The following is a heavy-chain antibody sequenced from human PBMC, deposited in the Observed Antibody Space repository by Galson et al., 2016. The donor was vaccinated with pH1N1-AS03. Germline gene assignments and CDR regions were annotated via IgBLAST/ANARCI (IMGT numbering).Heavy chain of an antibody. CDR3: ARRAYGDYVDYFDY. V-gene: IGHV5-51*01. CDR2: IFPGDSDT. J-gene: IGHJ4*02. Sequence: QSGAEVTKPGESLKISCKGSGYTFTQYWIGWVRQMPGKGLEWMGIIFPGDSDTRYRPSFQGQVTISADKSISTAYLQLNSLKASDTAMYYCARRAYGDYVDYFDYWGQGTLVTVSS. D-gene: IGHD4-17*01. CDR1: GYTFTQYW.